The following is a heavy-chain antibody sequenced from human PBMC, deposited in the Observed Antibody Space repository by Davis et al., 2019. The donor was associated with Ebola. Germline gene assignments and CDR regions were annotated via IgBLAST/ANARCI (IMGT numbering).Heavy chain of an antibody. CDR1: GASFNSHY. V-gene: IGHV4-59*11. J-gene: IGHJ4*02. Sequence: PGGSLRLSCTVSGASFNSHYWSWIRQPPGKGLEWIGYIYYSGSTNYNPSLKSRVTILLDTSKNQFSLNLTSVTAADTAVYYCARGDFWRAYLDYWGQGTLVTVSS. D-gene: IGHD3-3*01. CDR3: ARGDFWRAYLDY. CDR2: IYYSGST.